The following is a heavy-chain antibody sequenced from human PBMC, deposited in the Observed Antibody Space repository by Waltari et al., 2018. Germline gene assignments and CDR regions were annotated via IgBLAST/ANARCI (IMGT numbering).Heavy chain of an antibody. V-gene: IGHV3-23*01. CDR1: GFTFSSYA. J-gene: IGHJ3*02. Sequence: EVQLLESGGGLVQPGGSLRLSCAASGFTFSSYAMSWVRQAPGKGLGWVSASSGSVGSTYYADSVKGRFTISRDNSKNTLYLQMNSLRAEDTAVYYCAKDGIAAPVGAFGIWGQGTMVTVSS. CDR2: SSGSVGST. CDR3: AKDGIAAPVGAFGI. D-gene: IGHD6-25*01.